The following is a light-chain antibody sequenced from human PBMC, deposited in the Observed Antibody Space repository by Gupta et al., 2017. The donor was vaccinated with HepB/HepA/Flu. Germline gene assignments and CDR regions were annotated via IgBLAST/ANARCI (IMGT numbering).Light chain of an antibody. CDR2: AAS. V-gene: IGKV1-39*01. CDR1: QTMNNF. Sequence: IQLTQSPSSLSASVGDSVTITCRASQTMNNFLHWYQQKPGKAPKLLIYAASSLQSGVPSRFSGSGSGTDFTLTINSLQPEDFATYYCQQSDSTPLTFGGGTKVEIK. CDR3: QQSDSTPLT. J-gene: IGKJ4*01.